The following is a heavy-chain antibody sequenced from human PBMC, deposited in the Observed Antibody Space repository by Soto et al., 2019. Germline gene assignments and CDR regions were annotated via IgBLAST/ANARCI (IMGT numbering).Heavy chain of an antibody. Sequence: SETLSLTCTVSGGSISSYYWSWIRQPPGKGLEWIGYIYYSGSTNYNPSLKSRVTISVDTSKNQFSLKLSSVTAADTAVYYCARGFPAAGIDYYGMDVWGQGTTVTVSS. CDR1: GGSISSYY. D-gene: IGHD6-13*01. J-gene: IGHJ6*02. CDR3: ARGFPAAGIDYYGMDV. CDR2: IYYSGST. V-gene: IGHV4-59*01.